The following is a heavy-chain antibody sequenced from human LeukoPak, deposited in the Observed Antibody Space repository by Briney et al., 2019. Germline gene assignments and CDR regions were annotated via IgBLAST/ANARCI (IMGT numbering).Heavy chain of an antibody. CDR1: EFSVGSNY. CDR3: AKDQDTAMVRARYFDY. Sequence: GGSLRLSCAASEFSVGSNYMTWVRQAPGKGLEWVSLIYSGGSTYYADSVKGRFTISRDNSKNTLYLQMNSLRAEDTAVYYCAKDQDTAMVRARYFDYWGQGTLVTVSS. V-gene: IGHV3-66*01. J-gene: IGHJ4*02. D-gene: IGHD5-18*01. CDR2: IYSGGST.